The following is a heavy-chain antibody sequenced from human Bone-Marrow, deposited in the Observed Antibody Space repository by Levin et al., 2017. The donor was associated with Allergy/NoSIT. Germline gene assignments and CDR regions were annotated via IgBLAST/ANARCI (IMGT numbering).Heavy chain of an antibody. CDR1: GFSFGTYA. CDR2: IGNSGGNI. Sequence: GESLKISCAASGFSFGTYAMNWVRQPPGKGLEWVAGIGNSGGNIYYADSVTGRFTISRDNSKDTVFLQMNNLTVEDTAVYYCAKSGARIVVAGRYYFDSWGQGALVTVAS. J-gene: IGHJ4*02. V-gene: IGHV3-23*01. D-gene: IGHD6-19*01. CDR3: AKSGARIVVAGRYYFDS.